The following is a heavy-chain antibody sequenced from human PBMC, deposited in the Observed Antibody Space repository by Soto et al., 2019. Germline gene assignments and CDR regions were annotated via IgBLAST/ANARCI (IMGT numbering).Heavy chain of an antibody. D-gene: IGHD3-10*01. V-gene: IGHV3-73*01. CDR2: IRSKANSYAT. CDR1: GFTFSGSA. J-gene: IGHJ4*02. Sequence: PGGSLRLSCAASGFTFSGSAMHWVRQASGKGLEWVGRIRSKANSYATAYAASVKGRFTISRDDSKNTAYLQMNSLKTEDTAVYYCTIPPSGVRHGWGQGTLVTVSS. CDR3: TIPPSGVRHG.